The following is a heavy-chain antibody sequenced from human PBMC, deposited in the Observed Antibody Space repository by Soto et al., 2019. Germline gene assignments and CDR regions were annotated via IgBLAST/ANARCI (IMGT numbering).Heavy chain of an antibody. CDR1: GGTFSSYT. V-gene: IGHV1-69*02. J-gene: IGHJ6*02. Sequence: QVQLVQSGAEVKKPGSSVKVSCKASGGTFSSYTISWVRQAPGQGLEWMGRIIPILGIANYAQKFQGRVTITEDKSPTTAYMELSSLRSEDTAVYYWARHGGFGEWRGDGGYYYYYGMDVWGQGTTVTVSS. CDR2: IIPILGIA. D-gene: IGHD3-10*01. CDR3: ARHGGFGEWRGDGGYYYYYGMDV.